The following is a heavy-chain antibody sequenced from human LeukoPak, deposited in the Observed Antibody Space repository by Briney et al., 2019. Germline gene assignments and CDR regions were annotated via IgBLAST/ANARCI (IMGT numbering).Heavy chain of an antibody. V-gene: IGHV3-30*18. D-gene: IGHD2-2*01. Sequence: PGGSLRLSCAASGFTFSSYGMHWVRQAPGKGLEWVAVISYDGSDKYYADSVKGRFTISRDNSKNTLYLQMNSLRTEDTAVYYCAKDGYPLGYCSSTSCPYYFNYRGQGTLVTVSS. CDR3: AKDGYPLGYCSSTSCPYYFNY. CDR1: GFTFSSYG. J-gene: IGHJ4*02. CDR2: ISYDGSDK.